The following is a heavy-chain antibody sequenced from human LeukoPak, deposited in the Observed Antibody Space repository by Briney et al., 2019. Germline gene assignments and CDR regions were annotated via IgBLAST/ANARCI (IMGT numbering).Heavy chain of an antibody. V-gene: IGHV3-7*01. Sequence: PGGSLRLSCAASGFTFSSYWMSWVRQAPGKGLEWVANIKEDGSEKYYVDSVKGQFTISRDNAKNSVYLQMNSLRAEDTAVYYCAREGDYYCSGGSCYDYWGQGTLVTVSS. CDR2: IKEDGSEK. CDR1: GFTFSSYW. CDR3: AREGDYYCSGGSCYDY. J-gene: IGHJ4*02. D-gene: IGHD2-15*01.